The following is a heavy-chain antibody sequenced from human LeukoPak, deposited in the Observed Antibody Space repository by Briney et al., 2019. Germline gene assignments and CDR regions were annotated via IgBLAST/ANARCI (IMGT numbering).Heavy chain of an antibody. Sequence: SETLSLTSTVSCGSISSYYWRWSRQPPGKGLEGIVYIYYSGSTNYNPSLKSRVTISVDTSKNQFSLQLSSVPAADRAVYYCASWEMGNWFAPWGQGTLVTVSS. CDR3: ASWEMGNWFAP. D-gene: IGHD5-24*01. J-gene: IGHJ5*02. CDR2: IYYSGST. CDR1: CGSISSYY. V-gene: IGHV4-59*01.